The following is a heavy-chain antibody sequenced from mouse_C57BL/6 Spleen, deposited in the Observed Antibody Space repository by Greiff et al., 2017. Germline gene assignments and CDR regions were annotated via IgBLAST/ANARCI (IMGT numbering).Heavy chain of an antibody. CDR3: ARRGDYDD. D-gene: IGHD2-4*01. V-gene: IGHV1-50*01. CDR2: IDPSDSYT. CDR1: GYTFTSYW. J-gene: IGHJ2*01. Sequence: QVQLQQPGAELVKPGASVKLSCKASGYTFTSYWMQWVKQRPGQGLEWIGEIDPSDSYTNYNQKFKGKATVTVDTSSSTAYMQLSSLTSEDSAVYYWARRGDYDDWGQGTTLTVAS.